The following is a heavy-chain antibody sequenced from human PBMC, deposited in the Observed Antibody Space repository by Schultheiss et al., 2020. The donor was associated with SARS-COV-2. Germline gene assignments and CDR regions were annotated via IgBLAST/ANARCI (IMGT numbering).Heavy chain of an antibody. V-gene: IGHV3-74*01. D-gene: IGHD4-17*01. CDR2: INSDGSST. CDR3: AKHDGDYYYYYGMDV. Sequence: GGSLRLSCAASGFTFSSYWMHWVRQAPGKGLVWVSRINSDGSSTSYADSVKGRFTISRDNSKNTLYLQMNSLRAEDTAVYYCAKHDGDYYYYYGMDVWGQGTTVTVSS. J-gene: IGHJ6*02. CDR1: GFTFSSYW.